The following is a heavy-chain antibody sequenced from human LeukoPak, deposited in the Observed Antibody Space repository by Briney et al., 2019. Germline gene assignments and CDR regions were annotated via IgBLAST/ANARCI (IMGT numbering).Heavy chain of an antibody. Sequence: GRSLRLSCVASGFTFNDFAMHWVRQAPGKGLEWVSRISWDGDTVDYADSVKGRFTISRDNAKNSLYLQMNSLRAEDTALYYCAKDRGYYGSESFDYWGQGTLVTVSS. V-gene: IGHV3-9*01. J-gene: IGHJ4*02. D-gene: IGHD3-10*01. CDR1: GFTFNDFA. CDR3: AKDRGYYGSESFDY. CDR2: ISWDGDTV.